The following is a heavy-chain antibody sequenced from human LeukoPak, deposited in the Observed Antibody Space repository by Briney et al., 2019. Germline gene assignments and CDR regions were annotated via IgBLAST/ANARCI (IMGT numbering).Heavy chain of an antibody. CDR3: ARRPGGVAAADN. CDR2: IIPIFGTA. CDR1: GGTFSSYA. Sequence: GASVKVSCKASGGTFSSYAISWVRQAPGQGLEWMGGIIPIFGTANYAQKFQGRVTITADESTSTAYMELSSLRSEDTAVYYCARRPGGVAAADNWGQGTLVTVSS. D-gene: IGHD6-13*01. J-gene: IGHJ4*02. V-gene: IGHV1-69*13.